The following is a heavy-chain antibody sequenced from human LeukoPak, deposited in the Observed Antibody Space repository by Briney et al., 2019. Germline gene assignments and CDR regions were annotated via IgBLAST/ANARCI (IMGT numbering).Heavy chain of an antibody. J-gene: IGHJ4*02. CDR2: IQSDGSQE. CDR3: ARDSCLIKTCLDY. Sequence: QPGVSLRLSCATAGFIFSHFGMHWVRQTPGKWLECVAAIQSDGSQEYFADSVKGRSTISRDKSKSTMYLQIDTLRAEDTAVYYCARDSCLIKTCLDYWGQGTLVTVSS. D-gene: IGHD3-10*01. CDR1: GFIFSHFG. V-gene: IGHV3-33*01.